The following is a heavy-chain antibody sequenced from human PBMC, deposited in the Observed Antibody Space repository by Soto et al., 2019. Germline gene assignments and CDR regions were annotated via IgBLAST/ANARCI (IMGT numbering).Heavy chain of an antibody. Sequence: SETLSLTCTFSGGSISSGGYYLSWIRKHPGKGLEWIGYIYYSGSTYYNPSLKSRVTISVDTSKNQFSLKLSSVTAADTAVYYCARDQWVVTATNYYYYGMDVWGQGTTVTVSS. D-gene: IGHD2-21*02. CDR3: ARDQWVVTATNYYYYGMDV. CDR1: GGSISSGGYY. J-gene: IGHJ6*02. CDR2: IYYSGST. V-gene: IGHV4-31*03.